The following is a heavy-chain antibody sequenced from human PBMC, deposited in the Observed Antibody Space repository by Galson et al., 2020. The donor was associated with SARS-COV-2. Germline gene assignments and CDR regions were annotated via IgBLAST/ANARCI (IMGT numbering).Heavy chain of an antibody. D-gene: IGHD3-3*01. CDR1: GFTYSSYA. Sequence: GESLKISCTASGFTYSSYAMSWVRQAPGKGLEWVSGVSGSGGTTYYADSVKGRFTISRDNSKDTVYLQLSSLRAEDTAVYYCAKDGGDFWSGHYYYYMDVWGKGTTVTVSS. CDR3: AKDGGDFWSGHYYYYMDV. J-gene: IGHJ6*03. CDR2: VSGSGGTT. V-gene: IGHV3-23*01.